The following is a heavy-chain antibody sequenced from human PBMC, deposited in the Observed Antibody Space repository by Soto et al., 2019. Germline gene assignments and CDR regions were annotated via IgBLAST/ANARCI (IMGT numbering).Heavy chain of an antibody. CDR1: GFTLSTHA. CDR2: IDSGGRT. CDR3: AKEGYVSGFF. D-gene: IGHD3-10*01. J-gene: IGHJ4*02. V-gene: IGHV3-23*01. Sequence: PGGSLRLSCAVSGFTLSTHASIWVRQGPGKGLEWVSGIDSGGRTFHADSVKGRFTISRDNSKNALYLQMNSRRAEDTAVYYCAKEGYVSGFFWGQGTLVTVSS.